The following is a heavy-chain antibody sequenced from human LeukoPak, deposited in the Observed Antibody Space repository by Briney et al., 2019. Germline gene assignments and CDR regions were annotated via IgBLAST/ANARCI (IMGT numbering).Heavy chain of an antibody. Sequence: GASVKVSCKASGYTFTSYDINWVRQATGQGLEWMGWMNPNSGNTGYAQKFQGRVTMTTDTSTSTAYMELRSLRSDDTAVYYCARVPLPSRVGRNWFDPWGQGTLVTVSS. CDR2: MNPNSGNT. V-gene: IGHV1-8*01. CDR1: GYTFTSYD. D-gene: IGHD1-26*01. CDR3: ARVPLPSRVGRNWFDP. J-gene: IGHJ5*02.